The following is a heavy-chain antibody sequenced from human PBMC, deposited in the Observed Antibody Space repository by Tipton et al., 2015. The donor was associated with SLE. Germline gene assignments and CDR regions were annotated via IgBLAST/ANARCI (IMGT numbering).Heavy chain of an antibody. CDR1: GFTFTTYA. D-gene: IGHD6-6*01. CDR3: ARLDQTSSSGEHFQY. V-gene: IGHV3-23*03. CDR2: VFSDTSDTTT. Sequence: GSLRLSCVASGFTFTTYATSWVRQAPGKGLEWVSVVFSDTSDTTTYYADSVKGRFTISKDNSKSTLYLQMNSLRVEDTAVYYCARLDQTSSSGEHFQYWGQGTLVIVSS. J-gene: IGHJ1*01.